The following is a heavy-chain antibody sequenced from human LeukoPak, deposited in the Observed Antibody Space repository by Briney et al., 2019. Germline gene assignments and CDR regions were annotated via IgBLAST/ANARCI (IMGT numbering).Heavy chain of an antibody. D-gene: IGHD2-15*01. Sequence: PGGSLPLSRAASGFTFSSYGMHWVRQAPGEGLEWVAYIGYDGSKKYYSDSVKGRFTISRDNSKNTVHLQMNSLRAADTALYFCARDLGGIQYIAYWGKGPVDSVSS. V-gene: IGHV3-30*02. J-gene: IGHJ4*02. CDR1: GFTFSSYG. CDR3: ARDLGGIQYIAY. CDR2: IGYDGSKK.